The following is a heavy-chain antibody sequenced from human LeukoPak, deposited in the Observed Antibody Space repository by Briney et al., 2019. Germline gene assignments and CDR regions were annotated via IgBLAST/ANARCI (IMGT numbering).Heavy chain of an antibody. J-gene: IGHJ4*02. CDR2: INPNSGGT. D-gene: IGHD6-13*01. CDR1: GYTFTGYY. V-gene: IGHV1-2*02. CDR3: ARGGLAAAGTSKVRRYFDY. Sequence: ASVKVSCKASGYTFTGYYMHWVRQAPGQGLEWMGWINPNSGGTNYAQKFQGRVTMTRDTSISTAYMELSRLRSDDTAVYYCARGGLAAAGTSKVRRYFDYWGQGTLVTVSS.